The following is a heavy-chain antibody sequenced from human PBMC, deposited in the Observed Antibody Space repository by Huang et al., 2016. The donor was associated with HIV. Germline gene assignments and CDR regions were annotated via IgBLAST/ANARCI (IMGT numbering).Heavy chain of an antibody. CDR3: ARSAYGDFDY. J-gene: IGHJ4*02. V-gene: IGHV1-8*02. CDR2: MNPNTGNT. Sequence: QVHLVQSGAEVKKPGASVKVSCKASGYTFTNYDINWVRKAPGRGLEWMGWMNPNTGNTGFAQSFQGRVTMTRKTSITTAYMELTSLTSEDTAVYYCARSAYGDFDYWGLGTLVIVSS. CDR1: GYTFTNYD. D-gene: IGHD4-17*01.